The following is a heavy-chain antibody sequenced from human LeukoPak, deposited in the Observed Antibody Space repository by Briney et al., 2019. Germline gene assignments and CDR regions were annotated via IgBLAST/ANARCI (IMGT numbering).Heavy chain of an antibody. CDR1: GYTFISYG. CDR3: ARVVGNYVWGSYRPEGCLDS. D-gene: IGHD3-16*02. CDR2: ISGYNGNT. Sequence: ASVKVSCKASGYTFISYGISWVRQAPGQGLEWMGWISGYNGNTNYAQKLQGRVTMTTDTSTSTAYMELRSLRSDDTAVYYCARVVGNYVWGSYRPEGCLDSWGQGTLVTVSS. V-gene: IGHV1-18*01. J-gene: IGHJ4*02.